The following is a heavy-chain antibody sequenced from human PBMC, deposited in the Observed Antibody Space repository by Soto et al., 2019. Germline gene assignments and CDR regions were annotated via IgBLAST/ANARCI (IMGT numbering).Heavy chain of an antibody. Sequence: QVQLQESGPGLVKPSQTLSLTCTVSGGSISSGGYYWSWIRQHPGKGLEWIGYIYYSGSTYYNPSLKSRVTISVDTSKNQFSRKLSSVTAADTAVYYCARTPREVGANWFDPWGQGTLVTVSS. CDR2: IYYSGST. CDR3: ARTPREVGANWFDP. J-gene: IGHJ5*02. D-gene: IGHD3-16*01. CDR1: GGSISSGGYY. V-gene: IGHV4-31*03.